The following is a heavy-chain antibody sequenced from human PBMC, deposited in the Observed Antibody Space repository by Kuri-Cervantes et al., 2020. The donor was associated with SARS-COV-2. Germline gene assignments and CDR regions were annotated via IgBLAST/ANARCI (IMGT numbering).Heavy chain of an antibody. V-gene: IGHV1-69*05. CDR3: ASKTYYYDSSGYYPDHSWYFDL. Sequence: SVKVSCKASGGTFTNYAITWLRQAPGQGFEWMGRIIPMYDATDFAQKFQGRVTITTDESTSTAYMELSSLRSEDTAVYYCASKTYYYDSSGYYPDHSWYFDLWGRGTLVTVSS. CDR1: GGTFTNYA. D-gene: IGHD3-22*01. J-gene: IGHJ2*01. CDR2: IIPMYDAT.